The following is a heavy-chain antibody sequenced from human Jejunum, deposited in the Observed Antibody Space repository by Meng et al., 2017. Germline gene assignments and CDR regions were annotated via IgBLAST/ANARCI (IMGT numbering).Heavy chain of an antibody. Sequence: VQLREAGPGLVKPSGARSLTCGVPGDSSRSDKWWGWVRVPPGKGPEWIGDIFCTGTSNYSPSLRSRVSINIDKSKDQFSRGRNAVTAADTTVVCWARKGGTYSSGHFPHFDYWGQGTLVTVSS. CDR2: IFCTGTS. D-gene: IGHD6-13*01. V-gene: IGHV4-4*01. CDR3: ARKGGTYSSGHFPHFDY. J-gene: IGHJ4*02. CDR1: GDSSRSDKW.